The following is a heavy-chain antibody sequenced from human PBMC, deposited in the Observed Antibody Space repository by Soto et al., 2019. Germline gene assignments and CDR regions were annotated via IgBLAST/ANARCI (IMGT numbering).Heavy chain of an antibody. Sequence: EVQLVESGGGLVKPGGSLRLSCAASGFTFSSYSMNWVRQAPGKGLEWVSSISSSSSYIYYADSVKGRFTISRDNAKNSLYLQMNSLRAEDTAVYYCARGGSSWYRGYYYYGMDVWGQGTTVTVSS. CDR1: GFTFSSYS. D-gene: IGHD6-13*01. V-gene: IGHV3-21*01. J-gene: IGHJ6*02. CDR2: ISSSSSYI. CDR3: ARGGSSWYRGYYYYGMDV.